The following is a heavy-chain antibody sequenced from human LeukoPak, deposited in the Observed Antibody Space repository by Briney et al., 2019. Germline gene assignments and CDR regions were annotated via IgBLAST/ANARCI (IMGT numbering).Heavy chain of an antibody. CDR1: GFTFSSYW. D-gene: IGHD2-21*02. J-gene: IGHJ4*02. CDR2: INSDGTII. CDR3: ARSMYCGGDCYYYFDY. V-gene: IGHV3-74*01. Sequence: GGSLRLSCAASGFTFSSYWMHWVRQAPGKGLVWVSRINSDGTIIGYADSVKGRFTISRGNAKNTLYLQMNSLRADDAAVYYCARSMYCGGDCYYYFDYWGQGTLVTVAS.